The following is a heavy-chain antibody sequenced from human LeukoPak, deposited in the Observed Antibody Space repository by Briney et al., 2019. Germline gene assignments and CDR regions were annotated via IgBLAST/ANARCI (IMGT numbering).Heavy chain of an antibody. J-gene: IGHJ3*02. CDR1: GFTFSSYS. D-gene: IGHD3-10*02. CDR3: ARMFAQGDGAFDI. V-gene: IGHV3-21*01. Sequence: GGSLRLSCAASGFTFSSYSMNWVRQAPGKGLEWVSSISSSSSYIYYADSVKGRFTISRDNAKNSLYLQMNSLRAEDTAVYYCARMFAQGDGAFDIWGQGTMVTVSS. CDR2: ISSSSSYI.